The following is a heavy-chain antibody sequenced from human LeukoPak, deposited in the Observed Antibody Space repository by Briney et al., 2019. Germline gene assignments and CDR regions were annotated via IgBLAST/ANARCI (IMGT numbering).Heavy chain of an antibody. CDR3: ARHRGCSGGTCYRYFDY. Sequence: PSETLSLTCTVSGGSISSNTYYWGWIRQPPGKGLEWLGSIYYSGSTYYNPSLKSRATISVDTSTNQFSLKLTSVTAADTAVYYCARHRGCSGGTCYRYFDYWGQGTLVTVSS. CDR1: GGSISSNTYY. J-gene: IGHJ4*02. V-gene: IGHV4-39*01. CDR2: IYYSGST. D-gene: IGHD2-15*01.